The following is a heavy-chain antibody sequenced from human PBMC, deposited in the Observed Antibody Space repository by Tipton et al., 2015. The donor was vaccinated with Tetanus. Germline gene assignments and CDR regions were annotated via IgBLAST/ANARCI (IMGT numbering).Heavy chain of an antibody. D-gene: IGHD6-19*01. V-gene: IGHV4-4*02. CDR3: ARGRHFIEVALPLDY. Sequence: TLSLTCTVSGDPISRSNWWSWVRQPPGKGLEWIGEIYHSGSTNYNPSLKSRVTMSVDKSKNQFSLKLSSVTAADTAVYYCARGRHFIEVALPLDYWGQGTLVTVSS. CDR1: GDPISRSNW. J-gene: IGHJ4*02. CDR2: IYHSGST.